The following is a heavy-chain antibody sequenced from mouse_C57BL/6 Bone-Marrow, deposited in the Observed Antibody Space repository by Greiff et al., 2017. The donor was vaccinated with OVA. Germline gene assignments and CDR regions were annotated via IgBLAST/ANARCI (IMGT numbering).Heavy chain of an antibody. CDR1: GYSITSGYY. J-gene: IGHJ2*01. Sequence: EVQLVESGPGLVKPSQSLSLTCSVTGYSITSGYYWHWIRQFPGNKLEWMGYISYDGSNNYNPSLKNRISITRDTSKNQFFLKLNSVTTEDTATYYCAREGELRPYYFDYWGQGTTLTVSS. CDR3: AREGELRPYYFDY. V-gene: IGHV3-6*01. D-gene: IGHD2-4*01. CDR2: ISYDGSN.